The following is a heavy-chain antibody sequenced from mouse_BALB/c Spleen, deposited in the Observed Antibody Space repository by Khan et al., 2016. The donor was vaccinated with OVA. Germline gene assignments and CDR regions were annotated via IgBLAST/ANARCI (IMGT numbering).Heavy chain of an antibody. J-gene: IGHJ4*01. V-gene: IGHV1-85*01. CDR2: IFPGDDST. Sequence: QVQLQQSGTELVKPGASVKLSCKAYGYTFTNYDINWVRQRPEQGLEWIGWIFPGDDSTKYNEKFKDKATLTTDKSSSTAYMQLSRLTSEDSAVYFCARRRGSMDYWGQGTSVTFSS. CDR1: GYTFTNYD. CDR3: ARRRGSMDY.